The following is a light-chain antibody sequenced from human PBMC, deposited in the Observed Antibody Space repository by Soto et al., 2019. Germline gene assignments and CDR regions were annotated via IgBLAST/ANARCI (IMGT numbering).Light chain of an antibody. J-gene: IGKJ1*01. CDR2: DAS. Sequence: DIQMTQSPSTLSGSVGDRVTITCRASQSISSWLAWYQQKPGKGPKLLIYDASSLESGVPSRFSGSGSGTEFTLTISSLQPDDFATYYCQQYNSYATFGQGTKVDIK. V-gene: IGKV1-5*01. CDR1: QSISSW. CDR3: QQYNSYAT.